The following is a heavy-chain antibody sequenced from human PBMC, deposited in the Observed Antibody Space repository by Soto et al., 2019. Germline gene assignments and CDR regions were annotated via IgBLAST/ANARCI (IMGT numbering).Heavy chain of an antibody. CDR2: ISGSCGST. CDR1: GFTCSSYA. V-gene: IGHV3-23*01. Sequence: EVQPLESGGGLVQPGGSLRLSCAASGFTCSSYAMSWVRQAPGKGLEWVAAISGSCGSTYYADSVKGRFTSSRDNSKNTLYLQMNSLRAEDTAVYYCEHDCFVVVPAAMGSWFDPWGQGTLVTDSS. CDR3: EHDCFVVVPAAMGSWFDP. J-gene: IGHJ5*02. D-gene: IGHD2-2*01.